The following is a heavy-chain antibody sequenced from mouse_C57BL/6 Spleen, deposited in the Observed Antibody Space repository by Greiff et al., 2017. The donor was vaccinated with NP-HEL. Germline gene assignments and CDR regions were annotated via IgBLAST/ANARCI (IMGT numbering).Heavy chain of an antibody. CDR3: ARVYSNYYFDY. D-gene: IGHD2-5*01. CDR2: INYDGSST. Sequence: DVQLVESEGGLVQPGSSMKLSCTASGFTFSDYYMAWVRQVPEKGLEWVANINYDGSSTYYLDSLKSRFIISRDNAKNILYLQMSSLKSEDTATYYCARVYSNYYFDYWGQGTTLTVPS. V-gene: IGHV5-16*01. J-gene: IGHJ2*01. CDR1: GFTFSDYY.